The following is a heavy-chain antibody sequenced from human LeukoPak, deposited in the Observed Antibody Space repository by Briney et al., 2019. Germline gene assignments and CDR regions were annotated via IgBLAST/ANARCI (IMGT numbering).Heavy chain of an antibody. CDR1: GGSISSGSYY. Sequence: SQTLSLTCTVSGGSISSGSYYWSWIRQPAGKGLEWIGRIYTSGSTNYNPSLKSRVTISVDTSKNQFSLKLRSVTAADTAVYYXXXXXXXXXXXXXXXXXGFDXXGQGTLVTVSS. CDR2: IYTSGST. V-gene: IGHV4-61*02. J-gene: IGHJ4*02. CDR3: XXXXXXXXXXXXXXXXGFDX.